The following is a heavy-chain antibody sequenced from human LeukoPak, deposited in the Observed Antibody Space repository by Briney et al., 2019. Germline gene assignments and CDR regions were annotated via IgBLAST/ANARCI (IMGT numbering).Heavy chain of an antibody. CDR3: AKDRYRAYGSGISYFDY. CDR2: ISYDGSNK. Sequence: GGSLRLSCAASGFTFSSYGMHWVRQAPGKGLDWVAVISYDGSNKYYADSVKGRFTISRDNSKNTLYLQMNSLRAEDTAVYYCAKDRYRAYGSGISYFDYWGQGTLVTVSS. CDR1: GFTFSSYG. D-gene: IGHD3-10*01. V-gene: IGHV3-30*18. J-gene: IGHJ4*02.